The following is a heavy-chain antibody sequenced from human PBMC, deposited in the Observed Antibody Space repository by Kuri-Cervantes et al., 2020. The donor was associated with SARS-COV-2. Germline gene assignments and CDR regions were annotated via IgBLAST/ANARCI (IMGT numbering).Heavy chain of an antibody. CDR3: ARDGDY. V-gene: IGHV3-33*01. J-gene: IGHJ4*02. CDR1: GFTFSSYG. CDR2: IWYDGSNK. Sequence: GGSLRLSCAASGFTFSSYGMHWVRQAPGKGLEWVAVIWYDGSNKYYADSVKGRFTISRDDSKNTLYLQMDSLRDDDTAVYYCARDGDYWGQGTLVTVSS.